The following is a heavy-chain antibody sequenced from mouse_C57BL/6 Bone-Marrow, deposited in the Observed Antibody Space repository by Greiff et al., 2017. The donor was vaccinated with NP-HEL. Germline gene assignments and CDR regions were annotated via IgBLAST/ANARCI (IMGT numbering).Heavy chain of an antibody. CDR2: INPNNGGT. J-gene: IGHJ2*01. CDR1: GYTFTDYN. D-gene: IGHD3-2*02. CDR3: ARRGTDSSGSYYFDY. Sequence: EVQLQQSGPELVKPGASVKIPCKASGYTFTDYNMDWVKQSHGKSLEWIGDINPNNGGTIYNQKFKGKATLTVDKSSSTAYMELRSLTSEDTAVYYCARRGTDSSGSYYFDYWGQGTTLTVSS. V-gene: IGHV1-18*01.